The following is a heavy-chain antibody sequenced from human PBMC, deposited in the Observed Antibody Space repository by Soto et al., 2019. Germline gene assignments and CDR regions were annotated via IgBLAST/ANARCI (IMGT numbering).Heavy chain of an antibody. Sequence: ETLSLTCTVSGDSMSSYYWSWIRQPPGKGLEWIGYIYYSGSTNYNPSLKSRVTISVDTSKNQFSLKLSSVTAADTAVYYCARAREDTAMVTDWFDPWGQGTLVTVSS. D-gene: IGHD5-18*01. CDR1: GDSMSSYY. CDR3: ARAREDTAMVTDWFDP. V-gene: IGHV4-59*01. CDR2: IYYSGST. J-gene: IGHJ5*02.